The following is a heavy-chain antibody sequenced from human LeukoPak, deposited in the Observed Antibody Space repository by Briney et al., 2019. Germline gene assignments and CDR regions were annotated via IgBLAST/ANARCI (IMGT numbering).Heavy chain of an antibody. D-gene: IGHD2-2*01. V-gene: IGHV1-69*05. CDR2: IIPIFGTA. Sequence: GASVKVSCKASGGTFTSYAISWVRQAPGQGLEWMGWIIPIFGTANYAQKFQGRVTITTDESTSTAYMELSSLRSEDTAVYYCARYGYCSSTSCYTKYNWFDPWGQGTLVTVSS. J-gene: IGHJ5*02. CDR3: ARYGYCSSTSCYTKYNWFDP. CDR1: GGTFTSYA.